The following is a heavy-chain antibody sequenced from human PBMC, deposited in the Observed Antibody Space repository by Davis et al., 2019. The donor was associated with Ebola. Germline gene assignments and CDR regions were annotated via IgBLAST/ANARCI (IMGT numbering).Heavy chain of an antibody. CDR1: GFTFKDYY. CDR3: ARMIIMVTLFDY. CDR2: ISTSGSDT. J-gene: IGHJ4*02. D-gene: IGHD2-21*02. V-gene: IGHV3-11*01. Sequence: PGGSLRLSCAASGFTFKDYYMSWIRQAPGKPLEWISYISTSGSDTYYADSMKGRFSISRDNARNTLYLHINSARADDTAVYYCARMIIMVTLFDYWGQGSLVTVSS.